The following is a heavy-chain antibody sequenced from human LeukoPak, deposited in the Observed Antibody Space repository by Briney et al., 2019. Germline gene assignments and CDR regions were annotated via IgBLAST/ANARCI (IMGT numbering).Heavy chain of an antibody. Sequence: GGSLRLSCAASGFTFSTYTMNWVRQAPGKGLEWVSIITGSGGNTFYADSVKGRFTISRDNSRNTLYLQMNTLRAEDTALYYCATDHNCGYGAFDIWGQGTMVTVSS. V-gene: IGHV3-23*01. D-gene: IGHD5-18*01. CDR1: GFTFSTYT. J-gene: IGHJ3*02. CDR2: ITGSGGNT. CDR3: ATDHNCGYGAFDI.